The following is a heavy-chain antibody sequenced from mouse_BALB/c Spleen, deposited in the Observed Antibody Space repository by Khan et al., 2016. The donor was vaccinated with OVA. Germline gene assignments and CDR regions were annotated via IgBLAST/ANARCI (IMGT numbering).Heavy chain of an antibody. V-gene: IGHV1S81*02. CDR3: TRSGYGAFAY. D-gene: IGHD1-1*02. CDR2: INPSNGGT. CDR1: GYTFTSHY. Sequence: QVQLKQSGAELVKPGASVRLSCKASGYTFTSHYLYWVKQRPGHGLEWIGDINPSNGGTNFNENFKTKATLTVDNSSSTAYMQLSSLTSEDSAVYYCTRSGYGAFAYWGQGTLVTVSA. J-gene: IGHJ3*01.